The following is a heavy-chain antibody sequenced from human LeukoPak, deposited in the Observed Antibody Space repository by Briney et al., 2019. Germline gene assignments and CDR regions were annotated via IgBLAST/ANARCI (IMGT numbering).Heavy chain of an antibody. CDR1: GYTLTELS. CDR2: FDPEDGET. D-gene: IGHD3-3*01. Sequence: ASVKVSCKISGYTLTELSMHWVRQAPGKGLEWMGGFDPEDGETIYAQKFQGRVTMTEDTSTDTAYMELSSLRSEDTAVYYCATGGFLGWLTAFDIWGQGTMVTVSS. J-gene: IGHJ3*02. CDR3: ATGGFLGWLTAFDI. V-gene: IGHV1-24*01.